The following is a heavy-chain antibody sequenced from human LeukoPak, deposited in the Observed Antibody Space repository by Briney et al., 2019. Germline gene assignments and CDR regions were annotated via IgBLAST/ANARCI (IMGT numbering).Heavy chain of an antibody. J-gene: IGHJ4*02. CDR3: AKVTPYYYDSSGNSY. D-gene: IGHD3-22*01. CDR1: GFTFTNYA. CDR2: VSGSGDNT. Sequence: GGSLRLSCVASGFTFTNYAMSWVRQAPGEGLEWVSSVSGSGDNTYYADSVKGRFTISRDNSEKTLYLQMNSLRAEDTAVYYCAKVTPYYYDSSGNSYWGQGTLVTVSS. V-gene: IGHV3-23*01.